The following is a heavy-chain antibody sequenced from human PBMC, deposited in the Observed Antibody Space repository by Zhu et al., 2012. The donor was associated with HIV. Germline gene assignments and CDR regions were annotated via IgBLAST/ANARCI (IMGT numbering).Heavy chain of an antibody. J-gene: IGHJ6*03. Sequence: QVQLQESGPGLVRPSDTLSLTCAVSGYSISSSNWWGWIRQPPGKGLEWIAYMSYSGSTYYNVSLKSRVTMSVDTSKNQFSLKLRSVTAVDTAVYYCARIREDILTGFYYYYVDVWGKGTTVTVSS. V-gene: IGHV4-28*01. CDR3: ARIREDILTGFYYYYVDV. CDR1: GYSISSSNW. D-gene: IGHD3-9*01. CDR2: MSYSGST.